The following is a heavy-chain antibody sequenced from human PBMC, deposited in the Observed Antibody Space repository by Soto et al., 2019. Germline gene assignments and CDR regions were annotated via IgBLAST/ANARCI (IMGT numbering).Heavy chain of an antibody. V-gene: IGHV6-1*01. CDR3: ARGYFDWSPKTYFDY. J-gene: IGHJ4*02. CDR1: GDSVSSNSAA. CDR2: TYYRSKWYN. D-gene: IGHD3-9*01. Sequence: PSQTLSLTCAISGDSVSSNSAAWNWIRQSPSRGLEWLGRTYYRSKWYNDYAVSVKSRITINPDTSKNQFSLKLSSVTAADTAVYYCARGYFDWSPKTYFDYWGQGTLVTVSS.